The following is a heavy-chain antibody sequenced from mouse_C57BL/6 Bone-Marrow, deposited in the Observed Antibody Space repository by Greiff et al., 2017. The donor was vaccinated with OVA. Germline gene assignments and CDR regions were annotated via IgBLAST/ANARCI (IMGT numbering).Heavy chain of an antibody. CDR2: IDPSDSYT. CDR1: GYTFTSYW. Sequence: QVQLQQPGAELVMPGASVKLSCKASGYTFTSYWMHWVKQRPGQGLEWIGEIDPSDSYTNYNQKFKGKSPLTVDKSSSTAYMQLSSLTSEDSAVYYCARLPGAMDDWGQGTSVTVSS. D-gene: IGHD1-1*01. V-gene: IGHV1-69*01. CDR3: ARLPGAMDD. J-gene: IGHJ4*01.